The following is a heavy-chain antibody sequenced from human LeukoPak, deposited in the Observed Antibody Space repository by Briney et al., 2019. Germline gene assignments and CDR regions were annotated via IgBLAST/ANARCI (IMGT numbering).Heavy chain of an antibody. D-gene: IGHD5-24*01. CDR1: GFTFRNYW. CDR2: VKGDGSFT. V-gene: IGHV3-74*01. J-gene: IGHJ4*02. CDR3: VRDGDDYNFDY. Sequence: GGSLGLSCAASGFTFRNYWMHWVRQAPGKGLVWVSRVKGDGSFTDYADSVKGRFTISRDNAKNTLYLQMYSLRAEDTAAYYCVRDGDDYNFDYWGQGSLVTVSS.